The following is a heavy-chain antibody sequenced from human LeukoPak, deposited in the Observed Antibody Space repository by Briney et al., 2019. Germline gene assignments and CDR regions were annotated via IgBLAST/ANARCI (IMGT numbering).Heavy chain of an antibody. CDR3: ARVAAVAGPFDP. CDR1: GFNFSSYA. J-gene: IGHJ5*02. D-gene: IGHD6-19*01. V-gene: IGHV3-64*02. CDR2: ISSDGGST. Sequence: GGSLRLSCAASGFNFSSYAMHWVRQAPGKGLEYVSAISSDGGSTYFADSVKGRFTVSRDNSKNTLYLEMGSLRNEDMAVYYCARVAAVAGPFDPWGQGTLVTVSS.